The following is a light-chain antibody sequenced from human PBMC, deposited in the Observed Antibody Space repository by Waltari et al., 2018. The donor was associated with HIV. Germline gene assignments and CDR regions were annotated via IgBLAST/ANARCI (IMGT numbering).Light chain of an antibody. CDR3: GSWDDSLNGHVV. Sequence: QSVLTQPPSASGAPGQRVSIFCSGSSSNIGGNAVNWYQQLPGTAPQLLISSNIQRRSGVPDRFSASKSGTSASLAISGLQSEDEADYYCGSWDDSLNGHVVFGGGTKLTVL. CDR1: SSNIGGNA. CDR2: SNI. V-gene: IGLV1-44*01. J-gene: IGLJ2*01.